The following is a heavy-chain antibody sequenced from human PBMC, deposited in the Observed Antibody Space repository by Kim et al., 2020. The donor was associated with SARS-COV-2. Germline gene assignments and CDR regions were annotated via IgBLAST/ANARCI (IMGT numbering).Heavy chain of an antibody. CDR3: ASGGGVVAATLGAFDI. D-gene: IGHD2-15*01. Sequence: GGSLRLSCAASGFTFSSYSMNWVRQAPGKGLEWVSYISSSSSTIYYADSVKGRFTISRDNAKNSLYLQMNSLRAEDTAVYYCASGGGVVAATLGAFDIWGQGTMVTVSS. CDR2: ISSSSSTI. CDR1: GFTFSSYS. J-gene: IGHJ3*02. V-gene: IGHV3-48*04.